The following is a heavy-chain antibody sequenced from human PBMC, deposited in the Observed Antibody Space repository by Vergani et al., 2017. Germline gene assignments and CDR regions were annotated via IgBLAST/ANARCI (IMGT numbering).Heavy chain of an antibody. Sequence: EVQLVESGGGLVKPGGSLRLSCAASGFTFSSYSMNWVRQAPGKGLEWVSSISSSSSYIYYADSVKGRFTISRDNAKNSLYLQMNSLRAEDTAVYYCARERYNWNDKWGVRRNRDAFDIWGQGTMVSVSS. CDR1: GFTFSSYS. CDR2: ISSSSSYI. CDR3: ARERYNWNDKWGVRRNRDAFDI. J-gene: IGHJ3*02. V-gene: IGHV3-21*01. D-gene: IGHD1-1*01.